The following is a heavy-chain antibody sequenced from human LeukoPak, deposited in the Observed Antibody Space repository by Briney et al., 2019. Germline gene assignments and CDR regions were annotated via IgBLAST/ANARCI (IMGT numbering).Heavy chain of an antibody. J-gene: IGHJ5*02. D-gene: IGHD1-26*01. V-gene: IGHV1-18*01. CDR2: ISAYSCNT. CDR3: ARDRNILPGSWFDP. CDR1: LYTLTSYG. Sequence: GASVNVSYKACLYTLTSYGIICVRQAPRQPLGWMGWISAYSCNTNYAQKLQARVIMTTDASTNTAYTELRSLRSDDTTVYYCARDRNILPGSWFDPWGQGTLVTVSS.